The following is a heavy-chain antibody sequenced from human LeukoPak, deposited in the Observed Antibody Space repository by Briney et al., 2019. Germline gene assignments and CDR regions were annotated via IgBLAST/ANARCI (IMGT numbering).Heavy chain of an antibody. CDR2: IIPIFGTA. Sequence: SVKVSCKASGGTFSSYAISWVRQAPGQGLEWMGGIIPIFGTANYAQKFQGRVTITADEFTSTAYMELSSLRSEDTAVYYCAREKQQLSGWYFDLWGRGTLVTVSS. CDR1: GGTFSSYA. V-gene: IGHV1-69*13. J-gene: IGHJ2*01. D-gene: IGHD6-13*01. CDR3: AREKQQLSGWYFDL.